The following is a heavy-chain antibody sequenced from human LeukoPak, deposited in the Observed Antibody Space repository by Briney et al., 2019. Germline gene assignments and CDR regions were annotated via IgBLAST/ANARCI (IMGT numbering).Heavy chain of an antibody. J-gene: IGHJ4*02. V-gene: IGHV4-31*03. CDR3: ARDSSGYCSSTSCYGVNIGFDY. CDR2: IYYSGST. CDR1: GGSISSGGYY. Sequence: SETLSLTCTVSGGSISSGGYYWSWIRQHPGKGLEWIGYIYYSGSTYYNPSLKSRVTISVDTSKNQFSLKLSSVTAADTAVYYCARDSSGYCSSTSCYGVNIGFDYWGQGTLVTVSP. D-gene: IGHD2-2*03.